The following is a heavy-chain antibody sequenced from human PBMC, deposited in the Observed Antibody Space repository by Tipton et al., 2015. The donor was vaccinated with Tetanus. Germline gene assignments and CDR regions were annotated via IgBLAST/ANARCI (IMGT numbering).Heavy chain of an antibody. CDR2: ITFDGSTK. V-gene: IGHV3-30*03. Sequence: GLVKPSKTLSLTCSVSGGSFSGYLWSWVRQAPGKGLEWVAVITFDGSTKYYGDSVKGRFTLSRDNSQNTLYLQMNSLKVEDTAVYYCAREDGGPTLDYFDSWGQGALVIVSS. D-gene: IGHD3-10*01. CDR3: AREDGGPTLDYFDS. J-gene: IGHJ4*02. CDR1: GGSFSGYL.